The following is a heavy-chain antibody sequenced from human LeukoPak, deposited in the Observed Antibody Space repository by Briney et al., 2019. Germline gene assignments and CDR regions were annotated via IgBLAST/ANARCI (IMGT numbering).Heavy chain of an antibody. J-gene: IGHJ6*02. V-gene: IGHV4-31*03. Sequence: PSETLCLTCTVSGGSISSGGYYWSWIRQHPGKGLEWIGYIYYSGSTYYNPSLKSRVTMSVDTSENQFSLKLISVTDADTAVYFCARDRSGLDVWGPGTAVTVSS. CDR3: ARDRSGLDV. CDR1: GGSISSGGYY. CDR2: IYYSGST.